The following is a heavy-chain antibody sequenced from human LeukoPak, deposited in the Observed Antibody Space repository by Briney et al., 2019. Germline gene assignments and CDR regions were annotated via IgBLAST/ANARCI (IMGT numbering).Heavy chain of an antibody. D-gene: IGHD3-10*01. Sequence: SETLSLTCTVSGGSISSYYWSWIRQPPGKGLEWIGYIYYSGSTNYNPSLKSRVTISLDTSKNQVSLKLTSVTAADTAVYYCATVVRGVSNWFDPWGQGTLVTVSS. CDR3: ATVVRGVSNWFDP. V-gene: IGHV4-59*03. CDR1: GGSISSYY. CDR2: IYYSGST. J-gene: IGHJ5*02.